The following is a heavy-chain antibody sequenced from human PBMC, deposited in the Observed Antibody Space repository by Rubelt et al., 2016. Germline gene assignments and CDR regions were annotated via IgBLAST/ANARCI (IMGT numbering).Heavy chain of an antibody. D-gene: IGHD6-13*01. CDR3: ARLSRSMSRAAADY. Sequence: GPGLVKPSETLSLTCTVSGGSISSSSYYWGWIRQPPGKGLEWIGSIYYSGSTYYNPSLKSRVTISVDTSKNQFSLKLSSVTAADTAVYSFARLSRSMSRAAADYWGQGTLVTVSS. CDR1: GGSISSSSYY. CDR2: IYYSGST. J-gene: IGHJ4*02. V-gene: IGHV4-39*01.